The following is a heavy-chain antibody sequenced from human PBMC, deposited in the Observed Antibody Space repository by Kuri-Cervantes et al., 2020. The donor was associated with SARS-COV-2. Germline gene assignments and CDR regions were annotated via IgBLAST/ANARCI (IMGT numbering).Heavy chain of an antibody. J-gene: IGHJ6*02. Sequence: GGSLRLSCAASGFTFSNYDMNWVRQAPGKGLEWVSYISSSSRTMYNADSVKGRFTISRDSAKNSLYLQMNSLRDEDTAVYYCARYGFGYSTFYGMDVWGQGTTVTVSS. CDR2: ISSSSRTM. D-gene: IGHD6-13*01. V-gene: IGHV3-48*02. CDR3: ARYGFGYSTFYGMDV. CDR1: GFTFSNYD.